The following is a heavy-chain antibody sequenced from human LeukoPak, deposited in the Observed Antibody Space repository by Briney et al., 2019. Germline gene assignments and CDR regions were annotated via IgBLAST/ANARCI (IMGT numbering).Heavy chain of an antibody. CDR1: GGFVSGYY. CDR3: ARHDVVPVIRRGFDC. J-gene: IGHJ4*02. V-gene: IGHV4-59*08. Sequence: PSETLSLTCSVSGGFVSGYYWSWIRQSPGKGLEWIGYFFYTGTTLYSTSFRGRVTRSVDTSENQFSLKPSSVNAAHTAMYYCARHDVVPVIRRGFDCWGQGTLVTVSS. D-gene: IGHD2-21*02. CDR2: FFYTGTT.